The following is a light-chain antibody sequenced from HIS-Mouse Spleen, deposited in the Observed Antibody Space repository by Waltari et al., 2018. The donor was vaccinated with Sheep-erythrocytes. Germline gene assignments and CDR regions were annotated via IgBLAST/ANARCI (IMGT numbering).Light chain of an antibody. V-gene: IGLV2-8*01. CDR1: SSDVGGYNY. CDR3: SSYAGSNKLV. J-gene: IGLJ2*01. Sequence: QSALTQPPSASGPPGQSVTISCTGTSSDVGGYNYVSWYQQHPGKAPKLMIYEVSKRPSGVPDRLSGSKSGKTASRTGSGLQAEDEADYYCSSYAGSNKLVFGGGTKLTVL. CDR2: EVS.